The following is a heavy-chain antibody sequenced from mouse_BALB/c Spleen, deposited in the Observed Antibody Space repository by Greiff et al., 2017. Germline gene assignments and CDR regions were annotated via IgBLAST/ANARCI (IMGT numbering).Heavy chain of an antibody. Sequence: EVNVVESGGGLVQPGGSRKLSCAASGFTFSSFGMHWVRQAPEKGLEWVAYISSGSSTIYYADTVKGRFTISRDNPKNTLFLQMTSLRSEDTAMYYCARSRLTLYAMDYWGQGTSVTVSS. CDR2: ISSGSSTI. CDR3: ARSRLTLYAMDY. CDR1: GFTFSSFG. V-gene: IGHV5-17*02. D-gene: IGHD2-2*01. J-gene: IGHJ4*01.